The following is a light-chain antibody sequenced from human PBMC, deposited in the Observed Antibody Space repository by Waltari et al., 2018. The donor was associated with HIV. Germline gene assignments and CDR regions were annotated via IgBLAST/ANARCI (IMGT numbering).Light chain of an antibody. V-gene: IGLV6-57*01. CDR1: IGHIPSSS. CDR2: EDN. CDR3: QSYDSNNVL. Sequence: NFMLTQPHPAYYFPGHPQIISCSPRIGHIPSSSFPWYQPRPGSSPTTVIYEDNQRPSGVPDRFSGSIDSSSNSASLTISGLKTEDEADYYCQSYDSNNVLFGGGTKLTVL. J-gene: IGLJ2*01.